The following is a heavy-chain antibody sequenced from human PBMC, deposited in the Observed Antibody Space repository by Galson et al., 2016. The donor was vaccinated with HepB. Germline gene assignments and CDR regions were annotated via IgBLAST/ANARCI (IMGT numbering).Heavy chain of an antibody. Sequence: SLRLSCKASGFTFSSYAMSWVRQAPGQGLEWVSGISGCGGSTYYAHTVKGRITISRDTSKNSLYLQMTSLRFEDTAVYYCAKTHYDILAGYWPSFTYGGQGTRATFSS. J-gene: IGHJ4*02. CDR2: ISGCGGST. CDR3: AKTHYDILAGYWPSFTY. CDR1: GFTFSSYA. D-gene: IGHD3-9*01. V-gene: IGHV3-23*01.